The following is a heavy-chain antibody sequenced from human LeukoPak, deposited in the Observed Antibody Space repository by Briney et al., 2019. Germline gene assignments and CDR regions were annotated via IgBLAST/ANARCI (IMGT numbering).Heavy chain of an antibody. V-gene: IGHV4-4*08. CDR1: GGSIGSYY. CDR3: ARDRGGYGSGSSEFDY. CDR2: IYDSGST. J-gene: IGHJ4*02. Sequence: SETLSLTCTVSGGSIGSYYWSWIRQPPGKGLEWIGYIYDSGSTNYNPSLKSRVTISVDTSKNQFSLKLSSVTAADTAVYYCARDRGGYGSGSSEFDYWGQGTLVTVSS. D-gene: IGHD3-10*01.